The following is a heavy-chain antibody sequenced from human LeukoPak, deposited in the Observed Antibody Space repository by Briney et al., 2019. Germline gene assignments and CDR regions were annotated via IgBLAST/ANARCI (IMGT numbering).Heavy chain of an antibody. Sequence: GGSLRLSCAASGFTFSSYWMSWVCQAPGKGLEWVANIKQDGSEKYYVDSVKGRFTIFRDNAKNTLYLQMNSLRAEDTAVYYCATEKGDSPDYWGQGTLVTVSS. CDR1: GFTFSSYW. V-gene: IGHV3-7*03. CDR2: IKQDGSEK. CDR3: ATEKGDSPDY. D-gene: IGHD3-16*01. J-gene: IGHJ4*02.